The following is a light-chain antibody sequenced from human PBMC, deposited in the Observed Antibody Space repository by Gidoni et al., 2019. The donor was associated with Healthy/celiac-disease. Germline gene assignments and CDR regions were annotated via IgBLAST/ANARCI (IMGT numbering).Light chain of an antibody. CDR1: SSNIGSNT. V-gene: IGLV1-44*01. CDR3: AAWDDSFWV. Sequence: QSVLTQPPSASGTPGQRVTISCSGSSSNIGSNTVNWYQQPPGTAPKLLIYSNNQRPSGVPDRFAGSKYGTSASLAISGLQSEDEADYYCAAWDDSFWVFGGGTKLTVL. J-gene: IGLJ3*02. CDR2: SNN.